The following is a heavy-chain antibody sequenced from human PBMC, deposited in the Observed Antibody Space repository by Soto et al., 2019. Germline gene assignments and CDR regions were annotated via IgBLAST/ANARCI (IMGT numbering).Heavy chain of an antibody. J-gene: IGHJ6*02. D-gene: IGHD3-10*01. V-gene: IGHV5-51*01. Sequence: GESLKISCKGSGYSFTSYWIGWVRQMPGKGLEWMGIIYPSDSDTRYSPSFQGQVTISADKSISTAYLQWSSLKASDTAMYYCARNTLFDYYYYGMDVWGQGTTVTVSS. CDR3: ARNTLFDYYYYGMDV. CDR1: GYSFTSYW. CDR2: IYPSDSDT.